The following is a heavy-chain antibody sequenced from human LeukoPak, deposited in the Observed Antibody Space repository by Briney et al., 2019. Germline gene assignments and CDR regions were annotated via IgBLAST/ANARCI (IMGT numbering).Heavy chain of an antibody. J-gene: IGHJ4*02. CDR1: GFIFSSYG. Sequence: GGSLRLSCTASGFIFSSYGMHWVRQAPGKGLEWVTIIWYDGSNKYYADSVKGRFTTSRDNSKNTLYLQMNSLRAEDTAVYYCARDARVGATPGLFDYWGKGTLVTVSS. D-gene: IGHD1-26*01. V-gene: IGHV3-33*01. CDR2: IWYDGSNK. CDR3: ARDARVGATPGLFDY.